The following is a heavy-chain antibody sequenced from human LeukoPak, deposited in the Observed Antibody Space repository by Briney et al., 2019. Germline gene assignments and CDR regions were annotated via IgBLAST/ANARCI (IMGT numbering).Heavy chain of an antibody. CDR2: IGTGGDT. V-gene: IGHV3-13*01. CDR3: ARAWGKYSGYFDY. Sequence: GGSLRLSCAASGFTFSSYDMHWVRQATGKGLEWVSAIGTGGDTYYPGSVKGRFTISRENAKNSLYLQMNSLRAGDTAVYYCARAWGKYSGYFDYWGQGTPVTVSS. D-gene: IGHD5-12*01. J-gene: IGHJ4*02. CDR1: GFTFSSYD.